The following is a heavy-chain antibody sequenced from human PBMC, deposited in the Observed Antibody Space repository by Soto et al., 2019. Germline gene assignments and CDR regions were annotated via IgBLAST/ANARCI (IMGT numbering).Heavy chain of an antibody. Sequence: GGSLRLSCASSGFTFSSYPMTWVRQAPGKGLEWVSSISNTGGVTFYADSVRGRFTTSRDNSKSTLSLLMNSLKMQDTAIYYCARIDPTVGGPNTDNWGQGTLVTVSS. CDR3: ARIDPTVGGPNTDN. V-gene: IGHV3-23*01. D-gene: IGHD5-18*01. CDR2: ISNTGGVT. J-gene: IGHJ4*02. CDR1: GFTFSSYP.